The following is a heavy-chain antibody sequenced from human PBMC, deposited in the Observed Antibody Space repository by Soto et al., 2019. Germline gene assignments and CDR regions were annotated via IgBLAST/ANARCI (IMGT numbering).Heavy chain of an antibody. Sequence: GGSLRLSCAASGFTFSSYSMNWVRQAPGKGLEWVSSISSSSSYIYYADSVKGRFTISRDNAKNSLYLQMNSLRAEDTAVYYCARDERATGGQRYWGQGTLVTVSS. V-gene: IGHV3-21*01. J-gene: IGHJ4*02. CDR1: GFTFSSYS. CDR2: ISSSSSYI. CDR3: ARDERATGGQRY. D-gene: IGHD4-4*01.